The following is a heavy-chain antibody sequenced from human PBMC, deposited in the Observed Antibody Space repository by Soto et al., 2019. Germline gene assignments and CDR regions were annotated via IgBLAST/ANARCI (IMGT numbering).Heavy chain of an antibody. D-gene: IGHD6-19*01. CDR2: IYHRGTT. J-gene: IGHJ4*02. CDR1: GGSITTNW. Sequence: QVHLQESGPGLVKPSGTLSLTCAVSGGSITTNWWSWVRQPPGKGLEWIGEIYHRGTTNYNPSLRGRVTISVDKSNHQFSLNLNSGTAADSAIYYCARHIAVPRTRGFEYWRQGNLVNVPS. V-gene: IGHV4-4*02. CDR3: ARHIAVPRTRGFEY.